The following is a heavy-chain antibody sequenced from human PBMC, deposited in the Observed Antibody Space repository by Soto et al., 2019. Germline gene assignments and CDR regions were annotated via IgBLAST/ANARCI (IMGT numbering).Heavy chain of an antibody. CDR1: GGTFSSYA. CDR3: ARDRDYGGNSRGYYCYYGMDV. D-gene: IGHD4-17*01. Sequence: SVKVSCKASGGTFSSYAISWVRQAPGQGLEWMGGIIPIFGTANYAQKFQGRVTITADESTSTAYMELSSLRSEDTAVYYCARDRDYGGNSRGYYCYYGMDVWGQGTTVTVSS. V-gene: IGHV1-69*13. CDR2: IIPIFGTA. J-gene: IGHJ6*02.